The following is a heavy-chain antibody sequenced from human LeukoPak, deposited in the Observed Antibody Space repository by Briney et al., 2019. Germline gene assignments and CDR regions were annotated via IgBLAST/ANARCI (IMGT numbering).Heavy chain of an antibody. Sequence: GESLKISCKGSGYSFTSYWIGWVRQMPGKGLEWMGIIYPGDSDTRYSPSFQGQVTISADKSISTAYLQWSSLKASDTATYYCARYQMAAAAGTGNWFDPWGQGTLVTVSS. CDR3: ARYQMAAAAGTGNWFDP. CDR1: GYSFTSYW. D-gene: IGHD6-13*01. CDR2: IYPGDSDT. V-gene: IGHV5-51*01. J-gene: IGHJ5*02.